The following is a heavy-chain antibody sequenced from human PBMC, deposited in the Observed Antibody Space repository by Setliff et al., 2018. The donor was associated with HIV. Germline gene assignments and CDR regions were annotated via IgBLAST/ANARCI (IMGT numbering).Heavy chain of an antibody. V-gene: IGHV3-30*04. Sequence: GESLKISCEASESTFYAMHWVRQAPGKGLEWLAVISYDGTSKYYADSVKGRFTISRDNAKNSLYLQMNTLRAEDTAVYYCAREGITGTTLHPYWGQGTLVTVSS. CDR1: ESTFYA. J-gene: IGHJ4*02. D-gene: IGHD1-7*01. CDR3: AREGITGTTLHPY. CDR2: ISYDGTSK.